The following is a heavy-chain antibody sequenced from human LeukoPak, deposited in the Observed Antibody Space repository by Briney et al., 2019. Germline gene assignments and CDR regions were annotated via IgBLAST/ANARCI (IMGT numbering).Heavy chain of an antibody. J-gene: IGHJ5*02. Sequence: GGSLRLSCAASEFTFSSYAMQWVRQAPGKGLEWVSGINVSGGSTWYADSVKGRFTISRDNSKNTLYLQMNSLRAEDTAVYYCAKDPSGSYRTGWFDPWGQGTLVTVSS. CDR2: INVSGGST. CDR1: EFTFSSYA. CDR3: AKDPSGSYRTGWFDP. D-gene: IGHD1-26*01. V-gene: IGHV3-23*01.